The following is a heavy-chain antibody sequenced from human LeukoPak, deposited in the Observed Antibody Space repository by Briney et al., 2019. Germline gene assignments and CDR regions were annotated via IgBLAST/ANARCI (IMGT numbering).Heavy chain of an antibody. V-gene: IGHV4-59*01. Sequence: SETLSLICTVSGCSISSYYWSWIRQPPGKGGVGFGYSYYSRSTNYNASLKSRVTISVDTSKNQFPLNRSSVTAADTAVYYCARESISPITVGYFDYWGQGTLVTVSS. CDR2: SYYSRST. CDR3: ARESISPITVGYFDY. J-gene: IGHJ4*02. D-gene: IGHD1-20*01. CDR1: GCSISSYY.